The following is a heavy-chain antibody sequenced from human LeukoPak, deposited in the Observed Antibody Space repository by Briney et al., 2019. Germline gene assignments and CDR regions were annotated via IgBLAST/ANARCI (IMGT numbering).Heavy chain of an antibody. V-gene: IGHV1-69*13. CDR1: VGTFSSYA. Sequence: SVKVSCKASVGTFSSYAISWVRQAPGQGLEWMGGIIPIFGTANYAQKFQGRVTITADASTSTAYMELSSLRSEDTAVYFCAIRVNWTDVRWEYCFDNWGQGTLVTVSS. CDR3: AIRVNWTDVRWEYCFDN. CDR2: IIPIFGTA. D-gene: IGHD1-20*01. J-gene: IGHJ4*02.